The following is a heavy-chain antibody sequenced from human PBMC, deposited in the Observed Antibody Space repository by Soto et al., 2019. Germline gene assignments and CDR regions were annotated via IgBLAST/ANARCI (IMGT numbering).Heavy chain of an antibody. D-gene: IGHD2-15*01. CDR3: ASHQGTGWPEAVVVANHNPT. V-gene: IGHV4-31*03. CDR1: GGSISSGGYY. CDR2: IYYSGST. J-gene: IGHJ5*02. Sequence: PSETLSLTCTVSGGSISSGGYYWSWIRQHPGKGLEWIGYIYYSGSTYYNPSLKSRVTISVDTSKNQFSLKLSSVTAADTAVYYCASHQGTGWPEAVVVANHNPTWGQGTLVTVSS.